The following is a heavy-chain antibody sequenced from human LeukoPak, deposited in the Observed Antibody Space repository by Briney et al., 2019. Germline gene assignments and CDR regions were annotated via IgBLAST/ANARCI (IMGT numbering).Heavy chain of an antibody. Sequence: KPSETLSLTCTVSGGSISSSSYYWGWIRQPPGKGLEWIGSIYYSGSTNYNPSLKSRVTISVDTSKNQFSLKLSSVTAADTAVYYCARGSSQGYDILTGYFHPWGQGTLVTVSS. CDR3: ARGSSQGYDILTGYFHP. CDR2: IYYSGST. CDR1: GGSISSSSYY. V-gene: IGHV4-39*07. D-gene: IGHD3-9*01. J-gene: IGHJ5*02.